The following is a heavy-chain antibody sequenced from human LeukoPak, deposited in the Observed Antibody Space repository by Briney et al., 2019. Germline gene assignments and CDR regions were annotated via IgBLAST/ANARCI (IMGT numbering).Heavy chain of an antibody. J-gene: IGHJ6*03. CDR3: ARAIRGSKIASRYYFYYMDI. CDR2: IIPIFDTT. Sequence: SVKVSCKASGYTFTGYYMHWVRQAPGQGLEWMGGIIPIFDTTNYAQNFQGRVTITADKSTNTAYMELSSLRSEDTAVYYCARAIRGSKIASRYYFYYMDIWGKGTTVTVSS. CDR1: GYTFTGYY. D-gene: IGHD3-10*01. V-gene: IGHV1-69*06.